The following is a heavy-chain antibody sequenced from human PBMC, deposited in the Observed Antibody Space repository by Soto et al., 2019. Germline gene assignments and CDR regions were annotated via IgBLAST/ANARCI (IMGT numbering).Heavy chain of an antibody. CDR1: GGSFSGYQ. D-gene: IGHD3-10*01. CDR2: INDSGNI. CDR3: ARGLILWFGEVSRRGGYYYYMDV. Sequence: QVQLQQWGAGLLKPSETLSLTCAVYGGSFSGYQWTWIRQTPGKGLEWIGEINDSGNINYNPSLRSRVTILLGTPKKQISLKSSAVTAADSAVYYWARGLILWFGEVSRRGGYYYYMDVWGKGTTVTVSS. J-gene: IGHJ6*03. V-gene: IGHV4-34*01.